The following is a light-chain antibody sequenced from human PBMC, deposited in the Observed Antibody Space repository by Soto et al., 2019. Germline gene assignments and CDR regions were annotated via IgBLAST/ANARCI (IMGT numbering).Light chain of an antibody. Sequence: EIVLTQSPGTLSLSPGERATLSCRASQSISSSYLAWYQQKPGQAPRLLVYGASSRATGIADRFSGSGSGTDFTLTISSLQPEDFATYYCQQASSFPPTFGQGTRLEIK. CDR2: GAS. CDR1: QSISSSY. V-gene: IGKV3-20*01. J-gene: IGKJ5*01. CDR3: QQASSFPPT.